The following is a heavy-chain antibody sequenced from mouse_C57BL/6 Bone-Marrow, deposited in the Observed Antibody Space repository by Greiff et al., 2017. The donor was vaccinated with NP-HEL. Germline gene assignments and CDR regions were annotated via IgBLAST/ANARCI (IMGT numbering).Heavy chain of an antibody. Sequence: QVQLQQPGAELVMPGASVKLSCKASGYSFTSYWMPWVKQRHGQGLEWIGEIDPSDSYTNYNQQFKGKSTLTVDKSSSTAYMQLSSLTSEDSAVYYCARETTVVAYYFDYWGQGTTLTVSS. CDR2: IDPSDSYT. D-gene: IGHD1-1*01. V-gene: IGHV1-69*01. J-gene: IGHJ2*01. CDR3: ARETTVVAYYFDY. CDR1: GYSFTSYW.